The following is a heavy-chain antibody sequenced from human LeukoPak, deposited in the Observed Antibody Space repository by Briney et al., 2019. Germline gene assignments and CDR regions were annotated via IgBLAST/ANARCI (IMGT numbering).Heavy chain of an antibody. D-gene: IGHD2-21*02. J-gene: IGHJ5*02. Sequence: SETLSLTCTVSGGSISGYSWSWIRQPPGKGLEWIGSIYSSGSTYYNPSLKSRVTISVDTSKNQFSLKLSSVTAADTAVYYCARQRGIVMVTAIHWFDPWGQGTLVTVSS. CDR3: ARQRGIVMVTAIHWFDP. V-gene: IGHV4-39*01. CDR1: GGSISGYS. CDR2: IYSSGST.